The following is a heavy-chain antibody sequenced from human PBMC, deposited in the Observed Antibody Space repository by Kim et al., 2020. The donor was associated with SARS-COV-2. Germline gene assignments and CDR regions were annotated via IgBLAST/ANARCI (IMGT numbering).Heavy chain of an antibody. D-gene: IGHD4-17*01. J-gene: IGHJ4*02. CDR2: T. Sequence: TDYAAPVKGRFTISRDDSKNTLYLQMNSLKTEDTAVYDCTTVGDYDPRANGGQGTLVTVSS. V-gene: IGHV3-15*01. CDR3: TTVGDYDPRAN.